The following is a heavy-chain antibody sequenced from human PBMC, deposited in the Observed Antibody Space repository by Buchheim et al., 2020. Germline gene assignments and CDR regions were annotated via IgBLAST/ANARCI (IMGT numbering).Heavy chain of an antibody. CDR1: GFTFSSYW. Sequence: EVQLVESGGGLVQPGGSLRLSCPASGFTFSSYWMSWVRQAPGKGLVWVANIKQDGSAKYFVYSVKGRFTISRDNAKNSLYLQMNSLRAEDTAVYYCAREGIWFGELLYTGFDYWGQGTL. V-gene: IGHV3-7*01. J-gene: IGHJ4*02. D-gene: IGHD3-10*01. CDR3: AREGIWFGELLYTGFDY. CDR2: IKQDGSAK.